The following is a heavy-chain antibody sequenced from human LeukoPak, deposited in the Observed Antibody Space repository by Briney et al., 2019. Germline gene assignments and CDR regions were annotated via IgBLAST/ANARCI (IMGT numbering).Heavy chain of an antibody. CDR2: IYSGGST. Sequence: GGSLRLSCAASGFTVSSNYMSWVRQAPGKGLEWVSVIYSGGSTYYADSVKGRFTISRDNSKNTLYLQMNSLRAEDTAVYYCARVTYYYDSSGYQRAIYYFDYWGQGTLVTVSS. V-gene: IGHV3-66*01. D-gene: IGHD3-22*01. CDR1: GFTVSSNY. J-gene: IGHJ4*02. CDR3: ARVTYYYDSSGYQRAIYYFDY.